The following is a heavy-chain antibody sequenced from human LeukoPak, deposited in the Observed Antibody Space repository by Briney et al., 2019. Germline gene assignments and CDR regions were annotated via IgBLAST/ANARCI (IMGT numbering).Heavy chain of an antibody. J-gene: IGHJ4*02. Sequence: GGSLRLSCAASGLTFSSYAMSWVRQAPGKGLEWVSAISGSGGSTYYADSVKGRFTISRDNSKNTLYVQMNSLRREDSAVYYCARDAPFHDYWGQGTLVTVSS. CDR2: ISGSGGST. CDR3: ARDAPFHDY. D-gene: IGHD2/OR15-2a*01. CDR1: GLTFSSYA. V-gene: IGHV3-23*01.